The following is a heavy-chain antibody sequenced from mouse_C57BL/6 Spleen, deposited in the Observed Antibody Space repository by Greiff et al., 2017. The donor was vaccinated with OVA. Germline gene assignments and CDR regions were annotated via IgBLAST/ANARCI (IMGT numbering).Heavy chain of an antibody. Sequence: EVHLVESGGGLVKPGGSLKLSCAASGFTFSDYGMHWVRQAPEKGLEWVAYISSGSSTIYYADTVKGRFTISRDNAKNTLFLQMTSRRSEDTAMYYCARTELGQRYFDVWGTGTTVTVSS. J-gene: IGHJ1*03. CDR3: ARTELGQRYFDV. V-gene: IGHV5-17*01. D-gene: IGHD4-1*01. CDR1: GFTFSDYG. CDR2: ISSGSSTI.